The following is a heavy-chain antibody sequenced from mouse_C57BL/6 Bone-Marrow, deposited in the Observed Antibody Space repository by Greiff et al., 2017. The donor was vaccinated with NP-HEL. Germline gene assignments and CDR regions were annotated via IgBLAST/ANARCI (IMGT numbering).Heavy chain of an antibody. D-gene: IGHD2-10*01. CDR1: GFNIKDDY. CDR3: TTRLLRYFDV. V-gene: IGHV14-4*01. J-gene: IGHJ1*03. CDR2: IDPENGDT. Sequence: DVKLQESGAELVRPGASVKLSCTASGFNIKDDYMHWVKQRPEQGLEWTGWIDPENGDTEYASKFQGKATITADTSSNTAYLQLSSLTSEDTAVYYCTTRLLRYFDVWGTGTTVTVSS.